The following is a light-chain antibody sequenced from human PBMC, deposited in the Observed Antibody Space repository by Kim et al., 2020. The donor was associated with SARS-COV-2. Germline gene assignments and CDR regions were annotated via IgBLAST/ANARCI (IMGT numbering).Light chain of an antibody. Sequence: ASVKLTCTRSSGQGNEAVAWHQQEPEKGPRYLMKLNSDGRHSKGDGIPDRFSGSSSGAECYLTISSLQSEDEADYYCQTWGTGIRVFGGGTQLTVL. CDR3: QTWGTGIRV. J-gene: IGLJ3*02. V-gene: IGLV4-69*01. CDR1: SGQGNEA. CDR2: LNSDGRH.